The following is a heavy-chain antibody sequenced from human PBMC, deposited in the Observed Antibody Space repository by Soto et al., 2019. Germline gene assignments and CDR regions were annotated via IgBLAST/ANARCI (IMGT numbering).Heavy chain of an antibody. D-gene: IGHD6-19*01. J-gene: IGHJ5*02. CDR1: GFTFSDYY. CDR3: ARRPFSIAVAGSNWFDP. Sequence: SLRLSCAASGFTFSDYYMSWIRQAPGKGLEWVSYISSSGSTIYYADSVKGRFTISRDNAKNSLYLQMNSLRAEDTAVYYCARRPFSIAVAGSNWFDPWGQGTLVTVSS. CDR2: ISSSGSTI. V-gene: IGHV3-11*01.